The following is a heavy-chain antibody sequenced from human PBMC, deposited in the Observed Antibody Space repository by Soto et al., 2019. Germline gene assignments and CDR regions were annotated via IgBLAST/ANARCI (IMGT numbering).Heavy chain of an antibody. Sequence: QVQLVQSGAEVKKPGSSVKVSCKASGGTFSSYTISWVRQAPGQGLEWMGRIITILGIANYAQKFQGRVTITADKSTSTAYMELSSLRSEDTAVYYCARGEDIVVVPAARDLYYYYYYMGVWGKGTTVTVSS. CDR2: IITILGIA. CDR1: GGTFSSYT. V-gene: IGHV1-69*02. D-gene: IGHD2-2*01. J-gene: IGHJ6*03. CDR3: ARGEDIVVVPAARDLYYYYYYMGV.